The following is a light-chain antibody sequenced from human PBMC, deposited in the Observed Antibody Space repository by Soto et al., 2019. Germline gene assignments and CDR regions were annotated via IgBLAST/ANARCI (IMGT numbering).Light chain of an antibody. CDR2: VAS. CDR3: QQSFGSPPIT. V-gene: IGKV1-39*01. Sequence: EIQMTQSPSSLSASLGDTVTISCRSSQNIENYLHWYQQKAGKAPEVLLHVASVLKDGVSSRFSGSGYGTEFILTITNLQPEDFAVYYCQQSFGSPPITLGQGTRLEI. J-gene: IGKJ5*01. CDR1: QNIENY.